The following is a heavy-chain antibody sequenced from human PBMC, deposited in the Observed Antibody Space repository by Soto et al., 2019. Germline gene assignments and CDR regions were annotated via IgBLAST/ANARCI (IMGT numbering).Heavy chain of an antibody. Sequence: GGSLRLSCAASGFTFSDHYMDWVRQAPGKGLEWVGRTRNKANSYTTEYAASVKGRFTISRDESKNSLYLQMNSLKTEDTAVYYCARVDYGDYVGYWGQGTLVTVSS. CDR3: ARVDYGDYVGY. CDR1: GFTFSDHY. CDR2: TRNKANSYTT. J-gene: IGHJ4*02. V-gene: IGHV3-72*01. D-gene: IGHD4-17*01.